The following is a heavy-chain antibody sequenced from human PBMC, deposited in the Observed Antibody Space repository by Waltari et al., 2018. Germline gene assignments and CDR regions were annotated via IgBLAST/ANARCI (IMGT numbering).Heavy chain of an antibody. V-gene: IGHV4-34*01. D-gene: IGHD4-17*01. Sequence: QVQLQQWGAGLLKPSETLSLTCAVYGGSFSGYYWSWIRQPPGKGLGWLGEINHSGSTNYSLYLKSRVTISVDTSKNQFSLKLSSVTAADTAVYYCARKRFTVTTDYWGQGTLVTVSS. CDR1: GGSFSGYY. CDR2: INHSGST. CDR3: ARKRFTVTTDY. J-gene: IGHJ4*02.